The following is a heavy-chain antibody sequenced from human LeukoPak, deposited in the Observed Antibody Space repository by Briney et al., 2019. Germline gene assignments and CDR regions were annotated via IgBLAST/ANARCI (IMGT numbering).Heavy chain of an antibody. J-gene: IGHJ1*01. Sequence: GWSLRLSCAVSGLTLSNVWMNWVRQAPGKGLEWVGRIRSQTAGGTTDFAAPVKGRFSISRDDSKNSLYLQMNSLTSEDTAVYYCAHGSAQYYEYWGQGTLVTVSS. D-gene: IGHD2-15*01. CDR3: AHGSAQYYEY. V-gene: IGHV3-15*07. CDR2: IRSQTAGGTT. CDR1: GLTLSNVW.